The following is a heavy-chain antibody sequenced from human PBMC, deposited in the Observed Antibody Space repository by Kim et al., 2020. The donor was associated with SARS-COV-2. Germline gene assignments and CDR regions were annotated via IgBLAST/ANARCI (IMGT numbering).Heavy chain of an antibody. D-gene: IGHD4-4*01. V-gene: IGHV4-39*01. J-gene: IGHJ5*02. Sequence: YTPSLKSRVTISVDTSKNQFSLKLSSVTAADTAVYYCARHMNDYSNWFDPWGQGTLVTVSS. CDR3: ARHMNDYSNWFDP.